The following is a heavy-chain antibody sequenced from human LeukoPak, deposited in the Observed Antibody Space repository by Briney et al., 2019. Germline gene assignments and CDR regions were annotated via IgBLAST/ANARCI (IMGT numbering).Heavy chain of an antibody. Sequence: PSETLSLTCTVSGGSISSYYWSWIRQPPGKGLEWIGYIYYSGSTNYNPSLKSRVTISVDTSKNQFSLKLSSVTAADTAVYYCARSPSGSPSYYYYYMDVWGKGTTVTVSS. CDR3: ARSPSGSPSYYYYYMDV. CDR2: IYYSGST. J-gene: IGHJ6*03. V-gene: IGHV4-59*01. D-gene: IGHD6-19*01. CDR1: GGSISSYY.